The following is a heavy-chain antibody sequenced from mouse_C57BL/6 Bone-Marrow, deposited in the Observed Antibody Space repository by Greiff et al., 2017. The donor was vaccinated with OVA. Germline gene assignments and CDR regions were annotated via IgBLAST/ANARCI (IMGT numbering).Heavy chain of an antibody. CDR1: GYTFTSYW. CDR3: ARSYNWYFDV. CDR2: IDPNSGGT. Sequence: QVQLQQPGAELVKPGASVKLSCKASGYTFTSYWMHWVKQRPGQGLEWIGRIDPNSGGTKYNEKFKSKATLTVDKPSSTAYMQLSSLTSEDSAVYYCARSYNWYFDVWGTGTTVTVSS. V-gene: IGHV1-72*01. J-gene: IGHJ1*03.